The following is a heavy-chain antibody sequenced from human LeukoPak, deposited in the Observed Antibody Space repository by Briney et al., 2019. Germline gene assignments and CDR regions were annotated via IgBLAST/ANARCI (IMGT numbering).Heavy chain of an antibody. CDR1: GFTFSSYG. J-gene: IGHJ4*02. CDR3: AKVRADSSCDY. CDR2: ISDSGDRA. D-gene: IGHD6-6*01. Sequence: PGGSLRLSCAPSGFTFSSYGMTWVRQAPGKGLEWVSGISDSGDRAYYAVSVKGRFTISRDNSKNTLYLQMNTVRAEDTAVYYCAKVRADSSCDYWGQGTLVTVSS. V-gene: IGHV3-23*01.